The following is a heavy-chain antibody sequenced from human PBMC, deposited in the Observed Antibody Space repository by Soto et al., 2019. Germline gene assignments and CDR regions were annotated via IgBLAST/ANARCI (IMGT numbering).Heavy chain of an antibody. V-gene: IGHV4-31*03. Sequence: QVQLQESGPGLVKPSQTLSLTCTVSGGSVSSGGYYWSWIRQHPGKGLEWIGYIFYSGSTYYNPSLKSRITISLATSKNQFSLQLTSVTAADTAVYFCARARSPDTTMGFWYWGQGTLVTVSS. D-gene: IGHD5-18*01. CDR1: GGSVSSGGYY. CDR3: ARARSPDTTMGFWY. J-gene: IGHJ4*02. CDR2: IFYSGST.